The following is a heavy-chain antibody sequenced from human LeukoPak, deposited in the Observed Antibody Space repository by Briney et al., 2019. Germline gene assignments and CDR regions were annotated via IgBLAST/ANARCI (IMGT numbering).Heavy chain of an antibody. D-gene: IGHD3-3*01. CDR2: ISAYNGNT. J-gene: IGHJ6*02. Sequence: ASVKVSCKASAYTFTSYGLSWVRQAPGQGLEWMGWISAYNGNTNYAQKLQGRVTMTTDTSTSTAYMELRRLRSDETAVYYCARGACDYDFWSGYYVSDSYFGLDVCVQGKGATVTS. CDR3: ARGACDYDFWSGYYVSDSYFGLDV. V-gene: IGHV1-18*01. CDR1: AYTFTSYG.